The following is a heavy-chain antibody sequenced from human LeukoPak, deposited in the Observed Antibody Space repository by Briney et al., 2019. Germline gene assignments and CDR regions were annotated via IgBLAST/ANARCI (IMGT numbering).Heavy chain of an antibody. CDR2: IIPILGIA. CDR1: GGTFSSYA. Sequence: SVKVSCKASGGTFSSYAISWVRQAPGQGLEWMGRIIPILGIANYAQKFQGRVTITADKSTSTAYMELSSLRSEDTAVYYCARDPEENYCSGGSCYKVGLAHYYYYYGMDVWGQGTTVTVSS. D-gene: IGHD2-15*01. V-gene: IGHV1-69*04. CDR3: ARDPEENYCSGGSCYKVGLAHYYYYYGMDV. J-gene: IGHJ6*02.